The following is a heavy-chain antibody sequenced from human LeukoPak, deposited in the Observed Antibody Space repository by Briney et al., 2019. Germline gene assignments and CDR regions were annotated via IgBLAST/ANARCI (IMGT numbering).Heavy chain of an antibody. CDR3: AKEIKQLSLNFIDY. CDR1: GFTFSSYA. J-gene: IGHJ4*02. CDR2: ISGSGGST. V-gene: IGHV3-23*01. D-gene: IGHD6-13*01. Sequence: RSGGSLRLSCAASGFTFSSYAMSWVRQAPGKGLEWVSAISGSGGSTYYADSVKGRFTISRDNSKNTLYLQMNSLRAEDTAVYYCAKEIKQLSLNFIDYWGQGTLVTVSS.